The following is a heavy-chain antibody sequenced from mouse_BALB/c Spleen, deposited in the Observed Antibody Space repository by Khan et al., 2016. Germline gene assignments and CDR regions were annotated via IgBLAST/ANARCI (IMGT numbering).Heavy chain of an antibody. CDR1: GFNIKDTY. V-gene: IGHV14-3*02. Sequence: VQLQQSGAELVKPGASVKLSCTASGFNIKDTYMHWVKQRPEQGLEWIGRIDPANGNTKYDPKFQGKATITADTSSNPAYLQLSSLTSEDTAVYYCASSHYDYDEGFAYWGQGTLVTVSA. J-gene: IGHJ3*01. D-gene: IGHD2-4*01. CDR2: IDPANGNT. CDR3: ASSHYDYDEGFAY.